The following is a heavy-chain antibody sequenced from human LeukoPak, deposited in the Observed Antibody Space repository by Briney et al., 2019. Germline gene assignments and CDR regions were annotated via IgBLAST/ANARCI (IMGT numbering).Heavy chain of an antibody. CDR3: ARAGVTHAIDY. D-gene: IGHD2-21*02. V-gene: IGHV1-46*01. CDR2: INPSGGST. CDR1: GYTFTSYG. J-gene: IGHJ4*02. Sequence: GASVKVSCKASGYTFTSYGIIWVRQAPGQGLEWMGIINPSGGSTSYAQKFQGRVTMTRDTSTSTVYMELSSLRSEDTAVYYCARAGVTHAIDYWGQGTLVTVSS.